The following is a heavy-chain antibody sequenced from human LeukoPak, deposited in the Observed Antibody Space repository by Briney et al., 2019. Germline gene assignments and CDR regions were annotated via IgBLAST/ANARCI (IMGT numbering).Heavy chain of an antibody. CDR1: GGSISSSSYY. CDR3: ARVTRDILTGYYFDY. J-gene: IGHJ4*02. V-gene: IGHV4-39*07. CDR2: IYYSGST. D-gene: IGHD3-9*01. Sequence: SETLSLTCTVSGGSISSSSYYWGWIRQPPGKGLEWIGSIYYSGSTYYNPSLKSRVTISVDTSKNQFSLKLSSVTAADTAVYYCARVTRDILTGYYFDYWGQGTLVTVSS.